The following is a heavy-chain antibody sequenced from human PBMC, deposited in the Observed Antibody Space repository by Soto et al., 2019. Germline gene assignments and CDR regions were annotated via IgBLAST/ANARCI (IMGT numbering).Heavy chain of an antibody. V-gene: IGHV4-31*03. CDR1: GGSISGGGYY. Sequence: SETLCLTCTVSGGSISGGGYYWSWIRQHPGKGLEWIGYIYYSGSTYYNPSLKSRVTISVDTSKNQFSLKLSSVTAADTAVYYCARDRHDLDFWSGLNWFDPWGQGTLVTVSS. J-gene: IGHJ5*02. D-gene: IGHD3-3*01. CDR2: IYYSGST. CDR3: ARDRHDLDFWSGLNWFDP.